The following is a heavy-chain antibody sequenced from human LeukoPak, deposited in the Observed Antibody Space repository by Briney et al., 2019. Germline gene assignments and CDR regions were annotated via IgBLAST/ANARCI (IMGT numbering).Heavy chain of an antibody. V-gene: IGHV1-46*01. J-gene: IGHJ3*02. CDR3: ARIRDGYNDAYDI. CDR2: INPGGDNT. CDR1: GYTFTSYY. D-gene: IGHD5-24*01. Sequence: ASVKVSCKASGYTFTSYYMHWVRQAPGQRLEWMGLINPGGDNTKYAQNFQGRVTMTSDTSARTVYMELSSLRSEDTAIYYCARIRDGYNDAYDIWGQGTVVTVPS.